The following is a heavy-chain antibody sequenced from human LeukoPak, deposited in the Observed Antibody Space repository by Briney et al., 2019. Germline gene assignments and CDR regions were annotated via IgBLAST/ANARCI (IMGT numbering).Heavy chain of an antibody. CDR1: GYSISSGHF. V-gene: IGHV4-38-2*02. J-gene: IGHJ4*02. Sequence: SETLSLTCTVSGYSISSGHFWSWIRQPPGKGLEWMGSIYGSGTTYYDPPLRSRVSISADTSKNYFSLELSSVTAADTAVYYCASVGGGSPYWGQGTLVTVSS. CDR2: IYGSGTT. CDR3: ASVGGGSPY. D-gene: IGHD3-16*01.